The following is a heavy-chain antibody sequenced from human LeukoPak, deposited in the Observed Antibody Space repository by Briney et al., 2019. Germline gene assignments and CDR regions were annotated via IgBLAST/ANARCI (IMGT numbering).Heavy chain of an antibody. V-gene: IGHV3-30*18. CDR2: ISYDGSNK. Sequence: GRSLRLSCAASGFTFSSYGMHWVRQAPGKGLEWVAVISYDGSNKYYADSVKGRFTISRDNSKNTLYLQMNSLRAEDTAVYYCAKEGPPGGIAVVVAAYFDYWGQGTLVTASS. D-gene: IGHD2-15*01. J-gene: IGHJ4*02. CDR3: AKEGPPGGIAVVVAAYFDY. CDR1: GFTFSSYG.